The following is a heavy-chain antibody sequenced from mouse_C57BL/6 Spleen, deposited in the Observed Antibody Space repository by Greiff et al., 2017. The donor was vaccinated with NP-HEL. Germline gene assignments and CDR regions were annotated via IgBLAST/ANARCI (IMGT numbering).Heavy chain of an antibody. CDR2: IRNKANNHAT. J-gene: IGHJ2*01. V-gene: IGHV6-6*01. Sequence: DVKLVESGGGLVQPGGSMKLSCAASGFTFSDAWMDWVRQSPEKGLEWVAEIRNKANNHATYYAESVKGRFTISRDDSQSSVDLQMNSLRAEDTGIYYCTGGSPYYFDYWGQGTTLTVSS. CDR1: GFTFSDAW. D-gene: IGHD1-1*02. CDR3: TGGSPYYFDY.